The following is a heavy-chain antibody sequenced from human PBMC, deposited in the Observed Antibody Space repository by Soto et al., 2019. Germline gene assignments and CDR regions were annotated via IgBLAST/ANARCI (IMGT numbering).Heavy chain of an antibody. CDR1: GGSIGSYH. CDR2: VYYTGTT. Sequence: KPSETLSLTCTVSGGSIGSYHWSWVRQPPGKGLEWIASVYYTGTTNYNPSLGSRVTISIDAPENQISLKLTSVTAADTAFYYCARDTVNTEMFDFWGQGYLVTVSS. D-gene: IGHD4-17*01. J-gene: IGHJ4*02. CDR3: ARDTVNTEMFDF. V-gene: IGHV4-59*01.